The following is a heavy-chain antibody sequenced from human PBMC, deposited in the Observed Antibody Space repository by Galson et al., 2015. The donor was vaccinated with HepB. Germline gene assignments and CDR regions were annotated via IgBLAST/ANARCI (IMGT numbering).Heavy chain of an antibody. CDR1: GFTFTGYY. V-gene: IGHV1-2*02. CDR3: ARDPGFCSTTSCSDY. D-gene: IGHD2-2*01. J-gene: IGHJ4*02. CDR2: INPNNGAT. Sequence: SVTVSCKASGFTFTGYYIHWVRQAPGQGLEWMGWINPNNGATNYAQKFQGRVTMTSDTSISTAYMEVSRLRSDDMAMYYCARDPGFCSTTSCSDYWGQGTLVIVSS.